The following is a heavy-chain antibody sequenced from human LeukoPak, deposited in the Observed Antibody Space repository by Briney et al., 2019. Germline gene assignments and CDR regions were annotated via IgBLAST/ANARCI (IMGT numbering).Heavy chain of an antibody. D-gene: IGHD2-15*01. Sequence: GGSLRLSCAASGLTVSSTYMTWVRQAPGKGLEWVSAINKSGTFIKYADSVKGRFTVSRDNARNSLFLQMNSLRVEDTAVYFCAREVLIVVEPAANTIDYWGQGTRVTVSS. CDR1: GLTVSSTY. J-gene: IGHJ4*02. CDR3: AREVLIVVEPAANTIDY. CDR2: INKSGTFI. V-gene: IGHV3-21*01.